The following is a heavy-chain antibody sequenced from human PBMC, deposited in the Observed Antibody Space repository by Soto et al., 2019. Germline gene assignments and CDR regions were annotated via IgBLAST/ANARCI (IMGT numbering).Heavy chain of an antibody. J-gene: IGHJ4*02. CDR2: ISYDGSNK. CDR3: AKDHCGGDCYSFDY. Sequence: QPGGSLRLSCAASGFTFSSYGMHWVRQAPGKGLEWVAVISYDGSNKYYADSVKGRFTISRDNSKNTLYLQMNSPRAEDTAVYYCAKDHCGGDCYSFDYWGQGTLVTVSS. CDR1: GFTFSSYG. D-gene: IGHD2-21*02. V-gene: IGHV3-30*18.